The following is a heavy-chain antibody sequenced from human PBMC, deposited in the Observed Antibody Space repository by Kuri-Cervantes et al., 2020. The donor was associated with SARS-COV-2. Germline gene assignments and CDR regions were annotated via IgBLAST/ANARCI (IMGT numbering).Heavy chain of an antibody. CDR1: GYTFTSYY. V-gene: IGHV1-46*01. D-gene: IGHD6-13*01. J-gene: IGHJ3*02. CDR3: ARTRIAAAGTDAFDI. CDR2: INPSGGST. Sequence: ASVKVSCKASGYTFTSYYMHWVRQAPGQGLEWMGIINPSGGSTSYAQKFQGRVTMTRDTSTSTVYMELSSLRSDDTAVYYCARTRIAAAGTDAFDIWGQGTMVTVSS.